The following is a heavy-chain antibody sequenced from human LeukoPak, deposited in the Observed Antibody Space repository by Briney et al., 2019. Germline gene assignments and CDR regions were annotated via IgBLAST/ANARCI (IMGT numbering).Heavy chain of an antibody. J-gene: IGHJ3*02. CDR2: IYYSGST. Sequence: SETLSLTCTVSGGSISSYYWSWIRQPPGKGLEWIGYIYYSGSTNYNPSLKSRVTISVDTSKNQFSLKLSSVTAADTAVYYCARGVRGVLGYDAFDIWGQGTMVTVS. D-gene: IGHD3-10*01. V-gene: IGHV4-59*01. CDR1: GGSISSYY. CDR3: ARGVRGVLGYDAFDI.